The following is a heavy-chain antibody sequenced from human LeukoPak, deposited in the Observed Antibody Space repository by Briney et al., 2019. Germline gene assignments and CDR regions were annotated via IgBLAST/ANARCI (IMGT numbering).Heavy chain of an antibody. J-gene: IGHJ4*02. V-gene: IGHV4-39*01. CDR3: VAGGFYGY. CDR1: GGSISSSIYY. D-gene: IGHD3-10*01. Sequence: TSETLSLTCTVSGGSISSSIYYWGWIRQPPGKGLEWIGSIYYSGSTYYNPSLKSRVTISVDTSKNQFSLKLSSVTAADTAVYYCVAGGFYGYWGQGTLVTVSS. CDR2: IYYSGST.